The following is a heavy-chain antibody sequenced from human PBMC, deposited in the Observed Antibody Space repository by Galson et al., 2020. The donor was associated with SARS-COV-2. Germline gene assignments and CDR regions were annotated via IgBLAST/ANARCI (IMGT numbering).Heavy chain of an antibody. Sequence: GESLKISCAASGFTFDSYAMSWVRQAPGKGLAWVSSISGGGGNTYYADSVKGRFTISRDNSKNTLYLQMNSLRAEDTAVYYCAKVSGLSGGTCLSGYSDYWGQGTLVTVSS. J-gene: IGHJ4*02. CDR2: ISGGGGNT. CDR1: GFTFDSYA. CDR3: AKVSGLSGGTCLSGYSDY. V-gene: IGHV3-23*01. D-gene: IGHD2-15*01.